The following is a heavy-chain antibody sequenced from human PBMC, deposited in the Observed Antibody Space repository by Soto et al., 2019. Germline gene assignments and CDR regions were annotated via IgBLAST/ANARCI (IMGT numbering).Heavy chain of an antibody. CDR2: ISGSGGST. CDR1: GFTFSSDA. V-gene: IGHV3-23*01. J-gene: IGHJ4*02. CDR3: AKDLGDFWSGYYPFDY. Sequence: SLRLSCAASGFTFSSDAMSWVRQAPGKGLEWVSAISGSGGSTYYADSVKGRFTISRDNSKNTLYLQMNSLRAEDTAVYYCAKDLGDFWSGYYPFDYWGQGTLVTVSS. D-gene: IGHD3-3*01.